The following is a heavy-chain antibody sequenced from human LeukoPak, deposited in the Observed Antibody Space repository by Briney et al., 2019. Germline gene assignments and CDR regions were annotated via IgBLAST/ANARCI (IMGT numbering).Heavy chain of an antibody. D-gene: IGHD2-21*02. CDR2: IYHSGST. CDR1: GGSISSGGYC. Sequence: PQTLSLTCAVSGGSISSGGYCWSWVRQPRGKGLEWIVYIYHSGSTYYNPSLKGRVTISVDRSKNQFSLKLISVEAGARAVSYCARDGGDSHCQHWGRGTLLSVPS. CDR3: ARDGGDSHCQH. J-gene: IGHJ1*01. V-gene: IGHV4-30-2*01.